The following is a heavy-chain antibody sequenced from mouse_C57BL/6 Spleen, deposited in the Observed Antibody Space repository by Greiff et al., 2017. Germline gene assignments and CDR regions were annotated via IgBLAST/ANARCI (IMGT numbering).Heavy chain of an antibody. V-gene: IGHV1-26*01. CDR2: INPNNGGT. Sequence: EVQLQQSGPELVKPGASVKISCKASGYTFTDYYMNWVKQSHGKSLEWIGDINPNNGGTSYNQKFKGKATLTVDKSSSTAYMELRSLTSEDSAVYYCASYYGKGNYAMDYWGQGTSVTVSS. CDR1: GYTFTDYY. D-gene: IGHD2-1*01. CDR3: ASYYGKGNYAMDY. J-gene: IGHJ4*01.